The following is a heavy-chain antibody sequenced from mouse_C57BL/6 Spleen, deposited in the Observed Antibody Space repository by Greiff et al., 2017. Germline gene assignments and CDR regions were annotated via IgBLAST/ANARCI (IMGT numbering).Heavy chain of an antibody. CDR2: ISSGGSYT. CDR3: ARSGFYYGSSYGYFDV. J-gene: IGHJ1*03. V-gene: IGHV5-6*01. D-gene: IGHD1-1*01. Sequence: EVHLVESGGDLVKPGGSLKLSCAASGFTFSSYGMSWVRQTPDKRLEWVATISSGGSYTYYPDSVKGRFTISRDNAKNTLYLQMSSLKSEDTAMYYCARSGFYYGSSYGYFDVWGTGTTVTVSS. CDR1: GFTFSSYG.